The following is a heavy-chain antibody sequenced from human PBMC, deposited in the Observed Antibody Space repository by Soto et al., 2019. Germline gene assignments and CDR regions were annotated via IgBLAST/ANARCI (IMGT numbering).Heavy chain of an antibody. Sequence: SETLSLTCTVSGGSISSYYWIWIRQPPGKGLEWIGYIYYSGSTNYNPSLKSRVTISVDTSKNQFSLKLSSVTAADTAVYYCARDFWSGYYTNNWFDPWGQGTLVTVSS. D-gene: IGHD3-3*01. V-gene: IGHV4-59*01. CDR2: IYYSGST. CDR3: ARDFWSGYYTNNWFDP. CDR1: GGSISSYY. J-gene: IGHJ5*02.